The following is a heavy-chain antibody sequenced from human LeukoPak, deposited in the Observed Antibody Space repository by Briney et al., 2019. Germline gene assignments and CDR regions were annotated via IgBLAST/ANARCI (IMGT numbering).Heavy chain of an antibody. CDR2: ISSSSSYI. J-gene: IGHJ4*02. V-gene: IGHV3-21*01. CDR1: GFTFSSYS. CDR3: AVRLVYAISY. D-gene: IGHD2-8*01. Sequence: PGGSLRLSCAASGFTFSSYSMNWVRQAPGKGPEWVSSISSSSSYIYYAGSVKGRFTISRDNAKNSLYLQMNSLRAEDTAVYYCAVRLVYAISYWGQGTLVTISS.